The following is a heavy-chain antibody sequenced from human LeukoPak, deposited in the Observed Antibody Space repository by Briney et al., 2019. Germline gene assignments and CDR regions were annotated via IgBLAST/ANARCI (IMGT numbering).Heavy chain of an antibody. CDR3: ARHHSTSWAYYYYYMDV. J-gene: IGHJ6*03. D-gene: IGHD2-2*01. V-gene: IGHV3-48*03. CDR1: GFTFSSYE. Sequence: GGSLRLSCAASGFTFSSYEMNWVRQAPGKGLEWVSYISSSGSTIYYADSVKGRFTISRDNAKNSLYLQMNSLRAEDTAVYYCARHHSTSWAYYYYYMDVWGKGTTVTISS. CDR2: ISSSGSTI.